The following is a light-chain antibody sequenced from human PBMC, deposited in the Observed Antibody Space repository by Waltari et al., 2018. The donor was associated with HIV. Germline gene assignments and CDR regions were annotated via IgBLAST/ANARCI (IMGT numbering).Light chain of an antibody. J-gene: IGKJ3*01. CDR3: QQYNNWRGIT. CDR1: QSINNN. CDR2: GAS. Sequence: EILMTQSPATLSVSPGERATLSCRASQSINNNLAWYQQEPGQAPRLLIYGASTGATGVPARVSGSGSGTEFTLTISSLQSEDFAVYYCQQYNNWRGITFGPGTKVDIK. V-gene: IGKV3-15*01.